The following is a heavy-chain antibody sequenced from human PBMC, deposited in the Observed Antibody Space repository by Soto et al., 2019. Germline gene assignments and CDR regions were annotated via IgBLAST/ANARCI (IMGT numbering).Heavy chain of an antibody. CDR2: ISSSSSYI. V-gene: IGHV3-21*01. D-gene: IGHD4-17*01. J-gene: IGHJ3*01. Sequence: GGSLRLSCAASGFTFSSYSMNWVRQAPGKGLEWVSSISSSSSYIYYADSVKGRFTISRDNAKSSLYLQMNSLRAEDTAVYYCARGGPNYGTFWGQGTMVTVSS. CDR1: GFTFSSYS. CDR3: ARGGPNYGTF.